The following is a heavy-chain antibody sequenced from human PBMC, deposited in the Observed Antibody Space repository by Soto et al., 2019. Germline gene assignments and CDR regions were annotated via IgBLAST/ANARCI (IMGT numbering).Heavy chain of an antibody. CDR3: ARILRAPYDNTRWYFDL. J-gene: IGHJ2*01. CDR1: GFSLSNARMG. CDR2: IFSNDEK. D-gene: IGHD3-9*01. V-gene: IGHV2-26*01. Sequence: QVTLKESGPVLVKPTETLTLTCTVSGFSLSNARMGVRWIRQPPGKALEWLAHIFSNDEKSYSTSLKSRLTIAKDTSKSQVVLTMTNMDPVDTATYYCARILRAPYDNTRWYFDLWGRGTLVTVSS.